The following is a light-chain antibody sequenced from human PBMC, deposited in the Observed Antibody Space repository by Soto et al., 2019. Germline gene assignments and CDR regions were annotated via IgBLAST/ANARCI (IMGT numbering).Light chain of an antibody. V-gene: IGLV1-36*01. J-gene: IGLJ2*01. CDR3: AAWDDSLNGPV. CDR1: SSNIGNNA. Sequence: QSVLTQPPSVSEAPRQRVTISCSGSSSNIGNNAVQWYQQLPGKAPKLLIYYDDLLPSGVSDRFSGSKSGTSASLAISGLQSEDEADYYCAAWDDSLNGPVFGGGTKLTVL. CDR2: YDD.